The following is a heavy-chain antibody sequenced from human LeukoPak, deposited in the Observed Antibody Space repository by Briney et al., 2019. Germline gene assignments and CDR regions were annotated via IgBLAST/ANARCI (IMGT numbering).Heavy chain of an antibody. CDR1: GYPISSGYY. CDR3: ARDQSRITIFGVVFSRSLDV. Sequence: SETLSLTCTVSGYPISSGYYWGWIRQPPGKGLEWIGSIYHSGSTYYNPSLKSRVTISVDTSKNQFSLKLSSVTAADTAVYYCARDQSRITIFGVVFSRSLDVWGKGTTVTVSS. J-gene: IGHJ6*04. V-gene: IGHV4-38-2*02. D-gene: IGHD3-3*01. CDR2: IYHSGST.